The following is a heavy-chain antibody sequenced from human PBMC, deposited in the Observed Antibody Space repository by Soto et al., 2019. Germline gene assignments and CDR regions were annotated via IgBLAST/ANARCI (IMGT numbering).Heavy chain of an antibody. CDR2: IIPILGIA. CDR1: GGTFSSYT. V-gene: IGHV1-69*02. Sequence: SVKVSCKASGGTFSSYTISWVRQAPGQGLEWMGRIIPILGIANYAQKFQGRVTITADKSTSTAYMELSSLRSEDTAVYYCATRITMVRGVILDYWGQGTLVTVS. J-gene: IGHJ4*02. CDR3: ATRITMVRGVILDY. D-gene: IGHD3-10*01.